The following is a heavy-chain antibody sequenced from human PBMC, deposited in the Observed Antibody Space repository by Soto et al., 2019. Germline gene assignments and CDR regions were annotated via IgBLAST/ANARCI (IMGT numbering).Heavy chain of an antibody. CDR3: ATEPPIVGAPDDAFDI. D-gene: IGHD1-26*01. CDR2: IKSKTDGGTT. J-gene: IGHJ3*02. Sequence: GGSLRLSCAASGFTFRNAWMSWVRQAPGKGLEWVGRIKSKTDGGTTDYAAPVKGRFNISRDDSKNTLYLQMNSLKTEDTAVYYCATEPPIVGAPDDAFDIWGQGTMVTVSS. CDR1: GFTFRNAW. V-gene: IGHV3-15*01.